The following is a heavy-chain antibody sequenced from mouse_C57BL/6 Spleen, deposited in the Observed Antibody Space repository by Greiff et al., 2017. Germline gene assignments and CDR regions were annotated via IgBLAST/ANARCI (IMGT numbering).Heavy chain of an antibody. CDR3: TTLLEGFAY. J-gene: IGHJ3*01. CDR2: IDPENGDT. CDR1: GFNIKDDY. V-gene: IGHV14-4*01. Sequence: VQLKQSGAELVRPGASVKLSCTASGFNIKDDYMHWVKQRPEQGLEWIGWIDPENGDTEYASKFQGKATITADTSSNTAYLQLSSLTSEDTAVYYCTTLLEGFAYWGQGTLVTVSA.